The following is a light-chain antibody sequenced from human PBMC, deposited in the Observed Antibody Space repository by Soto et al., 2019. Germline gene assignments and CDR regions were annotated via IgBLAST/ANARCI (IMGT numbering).Light chain of an antibody. CDR1: QTISTW. J-gene: IGKJ5*01. V-gene: IGKV1-5*01. CDR2: DAS. Sequence: IHITQSPSTLSAYVRDRCTITCRVSQTISTWLAWYHHKPGKAPNILIYDASTLMSGVPSRFSGSGYGTEFNLTISSLQTGDFATYYCQQSDTYPLTFGQGTWLEI. CDR3: QQSDTYPLT.